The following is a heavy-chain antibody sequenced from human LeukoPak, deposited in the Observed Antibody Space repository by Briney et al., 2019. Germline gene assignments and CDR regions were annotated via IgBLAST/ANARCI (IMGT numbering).Heavy chain of an antibody. Sequence: GGSLRLSCTTSGFTFGNYAMSWFRQAPGKGLEWVSYISSSGSTIYYADSVKGRFTISRDNAKNSLYLQMNSLRAEDTAVYYCAELGITMIGGVWGKGTTVTISS. D-gene: IGHD3-10*02. V-gene: IGHV3-48*03. CDR1: GFTFGNYA. J-gene: IGHJ6*04. CDR3: AELGITMIGGV. CDR2: ISSSGSTI.